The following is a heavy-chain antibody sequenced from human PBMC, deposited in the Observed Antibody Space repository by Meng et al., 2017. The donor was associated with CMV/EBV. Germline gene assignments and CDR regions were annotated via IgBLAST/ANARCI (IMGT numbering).Heavy chain of an antibody. V-gene: IGHV3-7*01. CDR1: GFTFSSYW. CDR3: ARVPRIAAAGTWTR. CDR2: IKQDGSEK. D-gene: IGHD6-13*01. J-gene: IGHJ4*02. Sequence: GESLKISCAASGFTFSSYWMSWDRQAPGKGLEWVANIKQDGSEKYYVDSVKGRFTISRDNAKNSLYLQMNSLRAEDTAVYYCARVPRIAAAGTWTRWGQGTLVTVSS.